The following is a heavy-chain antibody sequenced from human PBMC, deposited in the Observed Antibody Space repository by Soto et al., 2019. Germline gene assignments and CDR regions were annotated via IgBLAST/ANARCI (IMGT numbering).Heavy chain of an antibody. D-gene: IGHD4-17*01. CDR3: AKDMKWGGMTTIHYFDS. CDR1: GFIFSSYG. J-gene: IGHJ4*02. CDR2: ISHDGSRE. Sequence: GGSLRLSCAASGFIFSSYGMHWVRQAPGKGLEWVAVISHDGSRENYVDSVKGRFTISRDNAKSSLFLQMNSLRPDDTALYYCAKDMKWGGMTTIHYFDSWGQGTLVTVSS. V-gene: IGHV3-30*18.